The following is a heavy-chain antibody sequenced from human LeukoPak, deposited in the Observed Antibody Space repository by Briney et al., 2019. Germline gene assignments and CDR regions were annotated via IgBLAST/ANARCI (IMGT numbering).Heavy chain of an antibody. J-gene: IGHJ4*02. Sequence: SQTLSLTCTVSNGSISSDTYFWSWIRQPAGKGLEWIGRMSSSGISTYSPSLKSRVTISIDTSRNQFSMNLNSVTAADTAVYYCAKGSDPFRWFGEFNIKLPRPIRDYYFDSWGQGTLVTVSS. CDR2: MSSSGIS. V-gene: IGHV4-61*02. CDR3: AKGSDPFRWFGEFNIKLPRPIRDYYFDS. CDR1: NGSISSDTYF. D-gene: IGHD3-10*01.